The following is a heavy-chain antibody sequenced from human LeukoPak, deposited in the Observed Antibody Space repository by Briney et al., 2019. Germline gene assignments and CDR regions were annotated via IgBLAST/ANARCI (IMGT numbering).Heavy chain of an antibody. CDR2: ISGSGGST. J-gene: IGHJ4*02. Sequence: PGGSLRLSCAASGFTFSSYAMSWVRQAPGKGLEWVSAISGSGGSTYYADSVKGRFTISRDNSKNTLYLQMNSLRAEDTAVYYCAKDPGGGTYYLYYFDYWGQGTLVTVSS. V-gene: IGHV3-23*01. CDR1: GFTFSSYA. CDR3: AKDPGGGTYYLYYFDY. D-gene: IGHD3-10*01.